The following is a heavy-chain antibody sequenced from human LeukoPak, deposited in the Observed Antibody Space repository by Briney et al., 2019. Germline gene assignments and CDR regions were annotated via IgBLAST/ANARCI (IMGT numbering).Heavy chain of an antibody. CDR1: GFIFSSYC. Sequence: GGSLRLSCAASGFIFSSYCMHWVRHAPGKGLAWVSRINTDGSSTSYADSVKGRFTISRDNAKNSLYLQMNSLRAEDTAVYYCARHVVAVGFDYWGQGTLVTVSS. V-gene: IGHV3-74*01. D-gene: IGHD3-22*01. CDR2: INTDGSST. J-gene: IGHJ4*02. CDR3: ARHVVAVGFDY.